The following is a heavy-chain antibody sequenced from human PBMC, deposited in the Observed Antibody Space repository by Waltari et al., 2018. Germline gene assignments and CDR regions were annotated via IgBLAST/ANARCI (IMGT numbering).Heavy chain of an antibody. CDR2: IYHSGST. Sequence: QVQLQESGPGLVKPSGTLSLTCAVSGGSISSSTWWSWVRQPPGKGLEWIGEIYHSGSTNYNPSLKSRVTISVDKSKNQFSLKLSSVTAADTAVYYCAGQGYDRPPPYYFDYWGQGTLVTVSS. CDR1: GGSISSSTW. CDR3: AGQGYDRPPPYYFDY. J-gene: IGHJ4*02. V-gene: IGHV4-4*02. D-gene: IGHD3-16*01.